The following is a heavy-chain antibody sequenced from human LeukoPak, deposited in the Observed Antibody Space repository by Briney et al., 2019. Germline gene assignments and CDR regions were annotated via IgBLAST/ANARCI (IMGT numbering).Heavy chain of an antibody. CDR3: ARGPGLVGATFVPFDY. CDR2: INPNSGGT. CDR1: GYTFTGYY. Sequence: ASVKVSCTASGYTFTGYYMHWVRQAPGQGLEWMGWINPNSGGTNYAQKFQGRVTMTRDTSISTAYMELSRLRSDDTAVYYCARGPGLVGATFVPFDYWGQGTLVTVSS. D-gene: IGHD1-26*01. J-gene: IGHJ4*02. V-gene: IGHV1-2*02.